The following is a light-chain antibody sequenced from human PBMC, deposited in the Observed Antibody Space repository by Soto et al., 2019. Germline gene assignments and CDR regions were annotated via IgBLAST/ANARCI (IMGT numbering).Light chain of an antibody. CDR2: GAS. J-gene: IGKJ4*01. CDR3: QQYGSTPLT. CDR1: QSVNNNY. Sequence: EIVLTQPPGPLSLSPGERATLSCRASQSVNNNYLAWYQQKPGQAPRLYIYGASTRATGIPDRFSGSGSGTDFTLTISRLEPEDFAVYYCQQYGSTPLTFGGGTKAEIK. V-gene: IGKV3-20*01.